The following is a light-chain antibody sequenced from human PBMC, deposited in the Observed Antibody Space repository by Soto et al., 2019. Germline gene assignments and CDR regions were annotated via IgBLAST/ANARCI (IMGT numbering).Light chain of an antibody. V-gene: IGKV1-5*03. J-gene: IGKJ1*01. Sequence: DIQMTQSPSTLSASAGDRVIISCRASQYISSWLAWYQQKPGKAPGLLIYKASSLQSGVPSRFSGSGSGTQFTLTISSLQPDDFATYYCQQYSSYPWTFGQGTKVDIK. CDR2: KAS. CDR3: QQYSSYPWT. CDR1: QYISSW.